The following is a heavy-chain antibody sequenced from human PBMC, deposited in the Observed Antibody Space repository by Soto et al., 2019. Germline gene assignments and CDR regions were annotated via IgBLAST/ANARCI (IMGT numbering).Heavy chain of an antibody. D-gene: IGHD5-18*01. J-gene: IGHJ4*02. V-gene: IGHV3-23*01. CDR1: GFTFSSYA. Sequence: EVQLLESGGGLVQPGGSLRLSCAASGFTFSSYAMSWVRQAPGKGLEWVSAISGSGGSTYYADSVKGRFTISRDNSKSTLYLQMNSLRAEDTAVYYCAKDYTAMGYYFDYWGQGTLVTVSS. CDR3: AKDYTAMGYYFDY. CDR2: ISGSGGST.